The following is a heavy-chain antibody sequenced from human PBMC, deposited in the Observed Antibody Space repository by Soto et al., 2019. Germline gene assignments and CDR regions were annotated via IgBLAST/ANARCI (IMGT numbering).Heavy chain of an antibody. J-gene: IGHJ6*02. CDR2: IYSSGST. Sequence: QVQLQESGPGLVKPSQTLSLTCTVSGGSISSGGYYWSWIRQHPGTGLEWIGYIYSSGSTYYNPTLQSLVTISVDTSRNQYCLKLSSVTAADTAVYYCARDAKVTHYYYSMDVWGQGTTVTVS. D-gene: IGHD4-17*01. CDR1: GGSISSGGYY. V-gene: IGHV4-31*01. CDR3: ARDAKVTHYYYSMDV.